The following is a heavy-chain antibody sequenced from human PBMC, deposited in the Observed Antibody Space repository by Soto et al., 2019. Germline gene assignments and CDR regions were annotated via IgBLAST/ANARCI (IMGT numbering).Heavy chain of an antibody. CDR3: VKYMTPGGEDV. V-gene: IGHV3-9*01. Sequence: PGGSLRLSCVVSCSTCDEHAMHWVRQVPGEGLEWVSGVYCKGDSKGYADSVKGRFTISKDNAKNSLYLQMHSLRVEDTAVYYCVKYMTPGGEDVWGKGPTVTVSS. CDR1: CSTCDEHA. CDR2: VYCKGDSK. J-gene: IGHJ6*04. D-gene: IGHD4-17*01.